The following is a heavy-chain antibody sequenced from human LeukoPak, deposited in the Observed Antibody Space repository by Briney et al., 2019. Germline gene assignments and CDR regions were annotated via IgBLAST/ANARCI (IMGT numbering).Heavy chain of an antibody. CDR3: ASGNYFDY. D-gene: IGHD2-15*01. CDR1: GFSFSTYW. Sequence: GGSLRLSCAASGFSFSTYWMSWVRQAPGKGLEWVANIKQDGTEKYYVDSVKGRFTISRDNAKNSLYLQMNHLRAEDTAVYFCASGNYFDYWGQGTLVAVSS. CDR2: IKQDGTEK. J-gene: IGHJ4*02. V-gene: IGHV3-7*01.